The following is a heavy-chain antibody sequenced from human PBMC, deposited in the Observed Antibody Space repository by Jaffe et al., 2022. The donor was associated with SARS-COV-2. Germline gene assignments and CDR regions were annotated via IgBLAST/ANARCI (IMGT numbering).Heavy chain of an antibody. Sequence: QVQLQESGPGLVKPSETLSLTCTVSGGSISSYYWSWIRQPPGKGLEWIGYIYYSGSTNYNPSLKSRVTISVDTSKNQFSLKLSSVTAADTAVYYCAREDNRYNWFDPWGQGTLVTVSS. CDR2: IYYSGST. D-gene: IGHD2-15*01. CDR3: AREDNRYNWFDP. V-gene: IGHV4-59*01. J-gene: IGHJ5*02. CDR1: GGSISSYY.